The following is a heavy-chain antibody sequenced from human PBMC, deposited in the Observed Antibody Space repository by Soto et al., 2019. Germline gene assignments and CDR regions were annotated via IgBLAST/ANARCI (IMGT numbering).Heavy chain of an antibody. J-gene: IGHJ6*02. CDR3: ASAFPSVRDYYYYYGMDV. Sequence: GGSLRLSCAASGFTFSSYGMHWVRQAPGKGLEWVAVIWYDGSNKYYADSVKGRFTISRDNSKNTLYLQMNSLRAEDTAVYYCASAFPSVRDYYYYYGMDVWGQGTTVTVSS. CDR1: GFTFSSYG. D-gene: IGHD6-6*01. CDR2: IWYDGSNK. V-gene: IGHV3-33*01.